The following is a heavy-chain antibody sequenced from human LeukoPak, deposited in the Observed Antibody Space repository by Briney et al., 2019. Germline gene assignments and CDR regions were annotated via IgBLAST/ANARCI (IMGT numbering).Heavy chain of an antibody. D-gene: IGHD3-22*01. V-gene: IGHV1-3*01. CDR1: GYTFTSYA. Sequence: ASVKVSCKASGYTFTSYAMHWVRQAPGQRLEWMGWINAGNGNTKYSQKFQGRVTITRDTSASTAYMELSSLRSEDTAVYYCALYDSSGYRAWGAFDIWGQGTMVTVSS. CDR2: INAGNGNT. CDR3: ALYDSSGYRAWGAFDI. J-gene: IGHJ3*02.